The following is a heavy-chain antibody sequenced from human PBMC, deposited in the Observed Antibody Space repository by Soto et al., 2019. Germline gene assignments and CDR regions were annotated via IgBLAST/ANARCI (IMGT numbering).Heavy chain of an antibody. Sequence: EVQLLESGGGLVQPGGSLRLSCAASGFTFSSYAMSWVRQAPGKGLEWVSAISGSGGSTYYADSVKGRFTISRDNSKNXLXXQMNSLRAEDTAVYYCAKDSEGYYDSSGYYYGFDYWGQGTLVTVSS. D-gene: IGHD3-22*01. CDR2: ISGSGGST. J-gene: IGHJ4*02. V-gene: IGHV3-23*01. CDR3: AKDSEGYYDSSGYYYGFDY. CDR1: GFTFSSYA.